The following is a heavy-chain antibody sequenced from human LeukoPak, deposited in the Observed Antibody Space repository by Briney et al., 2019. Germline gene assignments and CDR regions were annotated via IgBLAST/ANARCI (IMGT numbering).Heavy chain of an antibody. Sequence: SETLSLTCTVSGGSISSYYWSWIRQPPGKGLEWIGYIYYSGSTNYNPSLKSRVTISVDTSKNQFSLKLGSVTAADTAVYYCARDRGRGWLQFSDAFDIWGQGTMVTVSS. CDR3: ARDRGRGWLQFSDAFDI. V-gene: IGHV4-59*01. D-gene: IGHD5-24*01. CDR2: IYYSGST. CDR1: GGSISSYY. J-gene: IGHJ3*02.